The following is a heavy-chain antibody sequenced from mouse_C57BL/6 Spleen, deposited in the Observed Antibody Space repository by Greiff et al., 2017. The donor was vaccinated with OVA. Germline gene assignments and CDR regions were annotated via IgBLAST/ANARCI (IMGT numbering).Heavy chain of an antibody. J-gene: IGHJ3*01. CDR2: IDPSDSYT. Sequence: QVQLQQPGAELVRPGTSVKLSCKASGYTFTSYWMHWVKQRPGQGLEWIGVIDPSDSYTNYNQKFKGKATLTVDTSSSTAYMQLSSLTSEDSAVYYCARDDGNTWFAYWGQGTLVTVSA. CDR1: GYTFTSYW. CDR3: ARDDGNTWFAY. V-gene: IGHV1-59*01. D-gene: IGHD2-1*01.